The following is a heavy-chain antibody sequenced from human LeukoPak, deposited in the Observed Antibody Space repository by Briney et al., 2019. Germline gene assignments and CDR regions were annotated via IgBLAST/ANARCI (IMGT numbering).Heavy chain of an antibody. D-gene: IGHD4/OR15-4a*01. CDR3: ARDPGAFPYFFDY. V-gene: IGHV3-23*01. CDR1: GFTFSSYW. CDR2: ISGDGRSP. Sequence: GGSLRLSCAASGFTFSSYWMSWVRQAPGKGLECVSAISGDGRSPYYADSVKGRFTISRDDSKNTVYLQMNSLRVEDSAVYYCARDPGAFPYFFDYWGQGTLVTVSS. J-gene: IGHJ4*02.